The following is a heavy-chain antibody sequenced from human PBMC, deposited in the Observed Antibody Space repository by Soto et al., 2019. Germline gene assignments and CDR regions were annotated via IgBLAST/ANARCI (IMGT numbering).Heavy chain of an antibody. CDR2: INAGNGNT. Sequence: QVQLVQSGAEVKKPGASVKVSCKASGNTFTSYSVYWVRQAPGQGLEWMGWINAGNGNTRYSQKFQDRVTITRDTPASTVYMELSSLRSEDTAVYYCARDRYSSSWYVGAFDYWGQGTLVTVSS. D-gene: IGHD6-13*01. J-gene: IGHJ4*02. V-gene: IGHV1-3*01. CDR1: GNTFTSYS. CDR3: ARDRYSSSWYVGAFDY.